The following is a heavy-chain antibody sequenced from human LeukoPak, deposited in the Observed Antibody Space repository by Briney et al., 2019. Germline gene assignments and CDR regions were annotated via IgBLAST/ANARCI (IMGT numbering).Heavy chain of an antibody. CDR2: IYSGGST. Sequence: GGSRRLSGAGSGFTVSSNYMSGFRQAPGKGLEGVSVIYSGGSTYYADSVKGRFTISRDNSKSTLYLQMNSLRAEDTAVYYCARAVVVPAAIDYWGQGTLVTVSS. J-gene: IGHJ4*02. V-gene: IGHV3-53*01. CDR3: ARAVVVPAAIDY. CDR1: GFTVSSNY. D-gene: IGHD2-2*01.